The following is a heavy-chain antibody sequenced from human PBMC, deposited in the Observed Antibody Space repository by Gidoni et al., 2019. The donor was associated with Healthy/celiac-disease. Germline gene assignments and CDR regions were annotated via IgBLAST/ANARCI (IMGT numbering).Heavy chain of an antibody. V-gene: IGHV3-30*03. Sequence: QVQLVESGGGVVQPGRSLRLSCAASRFTFSSYGMHWVRQAPGKGLEWVAVISYEGSNKYYADSVKGRFTISRDNSKNTLYLQMNSLRAEDTAVYYCATLYGDYDNDAFDIWGQGTMVTVSS. CDR1: RFTFSSYG. J-gene: IGHJ3*02. CDR2: ISYEGSNK. D-gene: IGHD4-17*01. CDR3: ATLYGDYDNDAFDI.